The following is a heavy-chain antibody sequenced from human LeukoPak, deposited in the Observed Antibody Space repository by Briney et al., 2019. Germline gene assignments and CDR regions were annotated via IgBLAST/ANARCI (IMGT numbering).Heavy chain of an antibody. CDR2: IYSGGST. D-gene: IGHD3-10*01. CDR3: ARDNSAEYDSGSSVLDY. CDR1: GFTVSSNY. V-gene: IGHV3-66*01. J-gene: IGHJ4*02. Sequence: GGSLRLSCAASGFTVSSNYMSWVRQAPGKGLGWVSVIYSGGSTYYAGSVKGRFTISRDNSKNTLYHQMNSLRAEDTAVYYCARDNSAEYDSGSSVLDYWGQGTLVTVSS.